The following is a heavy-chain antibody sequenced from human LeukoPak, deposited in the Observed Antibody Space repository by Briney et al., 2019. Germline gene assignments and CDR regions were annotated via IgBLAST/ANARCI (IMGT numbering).Heavy chain of an antibody. J-gene: IGHJ3*02. D-gene: IGHD2-8*02. CDR2: IYYSGST. CDR3: ASGGGVAFDI. CDR1: GGSISSSSYY. V-gene: IGHV4-39*07. Sequence: SETLSLTCTVSGGSISSSSYYWGWIRQPPGKGLEWIGSIYYSGSTYYNPSLKSRVTISVDTSKNQFSLKLSSVTAADTAVYYCASGGGVAFDIWGQGTMVIVSS.